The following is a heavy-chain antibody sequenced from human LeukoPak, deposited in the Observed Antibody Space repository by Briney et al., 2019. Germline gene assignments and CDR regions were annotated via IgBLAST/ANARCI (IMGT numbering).Heavy chain of an antibody. CDR3: ARDGYSTSYYYYYMDV. V-gene: IGHV4-4*07. J-gene: IGHJ6*03. CDR1: GGSISSYY. D-gene: IGHD2/OR15-2a*01. Sequence: SETLSLTCTVSGGSISSYYWSWIRLLAGKGLEWIGRLYTSGSTNNNPSLKSRVTISVDKSKNQFSLKLTSVTAADTAVYYCARDGYSTSYYYYYMDVWGKGTTVTVSS. CDR2: LYTSGST.